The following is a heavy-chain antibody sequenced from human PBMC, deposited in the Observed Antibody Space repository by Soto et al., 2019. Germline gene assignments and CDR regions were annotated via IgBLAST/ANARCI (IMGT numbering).Heavy chain of an antibody. D-gene: IGHD3-22*01. J-gene: IGHJ4*02. CDR2: IYSSGGS. V-gene: IGHV4-61*08. CDR3: VREANYYDSSGYWDEY. CDR1: GGSVSGGGYY. Sequence: PSETLSLTCTVSGGSVSGGGYYLSWLRQPQGKGLEWIGYIYSSGGSNYSPSLKSRVTISVDTSKNQFTLKLRSVTAADTAVYYCVREANYYDSSGYWDEYWGQGTLVTVS.